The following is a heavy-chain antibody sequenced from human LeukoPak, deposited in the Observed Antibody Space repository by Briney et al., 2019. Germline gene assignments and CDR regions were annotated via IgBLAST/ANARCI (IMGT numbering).Heavy chain of an antibody. CDR2: IWDDGNNK. D-gene: IGHD3-10*01. V-gene: IGHV3-33*01. Sequence: GGSLRLSCAASGFSFSNHGMHWVRQAPGRRLEWVAVIWDDGNNKRYANSVNGRFTISRDNSENTLYLQMNGLTAEDTAMYYCARDSYQDYYGRFDPWGQGTLVIVSS. CDR1: GFSFSNHG. CDR3: ARDSYQDYYGRFDP. J-gene: IGHJ5*02.